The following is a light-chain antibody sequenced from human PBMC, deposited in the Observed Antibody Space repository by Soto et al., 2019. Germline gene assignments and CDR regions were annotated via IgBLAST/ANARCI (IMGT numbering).Light chain of an antibody. CDR2: GSS. CDR1: QSVSTN. CDR3: QQYNNWPPTWT. Sequence: EIVMTQSPATLSVSPGERATLSCRASQSVSTNFAWYQQKPGQAPRLLIYGSSTRATGIPARFSGSGSGTEFTLTISSLQSEDSAVYYGQQYNNWPPTWTFGQGTRVEIK. J-gene: IGKJ1*01. V-gene: IGKV3-15*01.